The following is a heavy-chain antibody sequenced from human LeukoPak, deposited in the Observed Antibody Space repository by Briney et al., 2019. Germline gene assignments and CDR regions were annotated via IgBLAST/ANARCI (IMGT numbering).Heavy chain of an antibody. CDR2: IWFDGSIN. V-gene: IGHV3-33*01. Sequence: GGSLRLSCAAPGFTFRSYGMHWVRQAPGKGLEWVAVIWFDGSINYSADSVKGRVTISRDNSKNTLYLQMNSLRAEDTAVYYCARDIGGEAARPGGFDYWGQGTLVAVSA. D-gene: IGHD6-6*01. J-gene: IGHJ4*02. CDR1: GFTFRSYG. CDR3: ARDIGGEAARPGGFDY.